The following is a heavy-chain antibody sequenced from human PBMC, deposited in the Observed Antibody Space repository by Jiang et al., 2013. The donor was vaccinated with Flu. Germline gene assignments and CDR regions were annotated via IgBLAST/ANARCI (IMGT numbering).Heavy chain of an antibody. CDR1: GGSISSYY. D-gene: IGHD3-22*01. CDR3: ARLTDSSGYYHITYWYFDL. CDR2: SITVGAP. Sequence: SLTCTVSGGSISSYYSELDPAAPGRDWSGLGISITVGAPTTTPPSRVESPVSVDTSKNQXSLKLSSVTAADTAVYYCARLTDSSGYYHITYWYFDLWGRGTLVTVSS. V-gene: IGHV4-59*08. J-gene: IGHJ2*01.